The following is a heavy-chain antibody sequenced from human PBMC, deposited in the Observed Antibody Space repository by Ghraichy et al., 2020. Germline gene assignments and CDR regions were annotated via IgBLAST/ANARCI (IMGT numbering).Heavy chain of an antibody. D-gene: IGHD6-6*01. Sequence: GGSLRPSCAASGFTFSSYWMSWVRQAPGKGLEWVANIKQDGSEKYYVDSVKGRFTISRDNAKNSLYLQMNSLRAEDTAVYYCARDQSAFTWLVDLLDYYGMDVWGQGTTVTVSS. J-gene: IGHJ6*02. CDR2: IKQDGSEK. V-gene: IGHV3-7*01. CDR1: GFTFSSYW. CDR3: ARDQSAFTWLVDLLDYYGMDV.